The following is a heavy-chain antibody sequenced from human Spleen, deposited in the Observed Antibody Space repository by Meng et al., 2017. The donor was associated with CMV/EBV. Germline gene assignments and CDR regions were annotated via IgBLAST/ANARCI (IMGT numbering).Heavy chain of an antibody. D-gene: IGHD3-16*01. Sequence: GESLKISCAASGFTFRSYWMTWVRQAPGKGLEWVSSISSSSSYIYYADSVKGRFTISRDNAKNSLYLQMNSLRAEDTAVYYCARTPWGNWGQGTLVTVSS. CDR1: GFTFRSYW. CDR2: ISSSSSYI. J-gene: IGHJ4*02. V-gene: IGHV3-21*01. CDR3: ARTPWGN.